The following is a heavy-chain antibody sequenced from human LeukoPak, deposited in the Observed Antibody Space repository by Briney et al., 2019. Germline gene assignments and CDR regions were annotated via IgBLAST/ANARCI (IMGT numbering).Heavy chain of an antibody. V-gene: IGHV3-30*02. CDR3: ATGYSGYDSGYYYYYMDV. CDR1: RFTFSSYG. CDR2: IRYDGSNK. Sequence: PGGSLRLSCAASRFTFSSYGMHWVRQAPGKGLEWVAFIRYDGSNKNYADSVKGRSTISRDNSKNTLYLQMSSLRSEDTAVYYCATGYSGYDSGYYYYYMDVWGKGTTVTVSS. D-gene: IGHD5-12*01. J-gene: IGHJ6*03.